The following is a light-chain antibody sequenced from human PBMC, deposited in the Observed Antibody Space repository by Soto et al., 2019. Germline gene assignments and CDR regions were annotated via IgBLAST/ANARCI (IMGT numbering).Light chain of an antibody. CDR1: SSDVGTHNF. J-gene: IGLJ1*01. CDR2: DVS. V-gene: IGLV2-14*03. CDR3: SSFTTTNTYV. Sequence: QSVLTQPASVSGSPGQSIAMPCTGTSSDVGTHNFVSWYQQHPGKAPKLIIYDVSNRPSGASDRFFGSKSGSTASLTISGLQAEDEADYYCSSFTTTNTYVFGTGTKVTVL.